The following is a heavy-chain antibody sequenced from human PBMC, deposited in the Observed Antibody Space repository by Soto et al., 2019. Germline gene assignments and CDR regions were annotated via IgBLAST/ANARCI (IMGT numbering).Heavy chain of an antibody. V-gene: IGHV1-18*01. CDR1: GYTFTSYG. J-gene: IGHJ4*02. D-gene: IGHD6-19*01. CDR2: TSASMVT. CDR3: ARDSSGRAIFDS. Sequence: QVQLVQSGGEVKKPGASVKVSCRASGYTFTSYGISWVRQAPGQGLEWLGWTSASMVTNYAQKFQGRVTMTTDTSTSTAYMELRRLRFGHTAVYYCARDSSGRAIFDSWGQGTLVTVSS.